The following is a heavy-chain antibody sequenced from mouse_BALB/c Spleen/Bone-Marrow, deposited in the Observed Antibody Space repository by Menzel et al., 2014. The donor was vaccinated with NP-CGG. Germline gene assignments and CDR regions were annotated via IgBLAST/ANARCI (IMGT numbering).Heavy chain of an antibody. V-gene: IGHV1-5*01. J-gene: IGHJ2*01. CDR3: TRSWDRYYFDY. Sequence: VQLQQFWTVPAMPGALGKMVCKAFGYTLSSHWMHLGKPRPGQGLEWIGGIFPGNSDTSYNQKFKGKAKLTAVTSTSTAYMELSSLTNEDSAVYYCTRSWDRYYFDYWGQGTTLTVSS. CDR2: IFPGNSDT. CDR1: GYTLSSHW. D-gene: IGHD3-3*01.